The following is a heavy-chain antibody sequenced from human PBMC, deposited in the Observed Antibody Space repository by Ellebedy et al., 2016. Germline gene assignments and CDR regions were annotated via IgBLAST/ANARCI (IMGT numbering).Heavy chain of an antibody. CDR2: IIPIFGPP. J-gene: IGHJ4*02. D-gene: IGHD2-21*02. V-gene: IGHV1-69*13. CDR3: ATRGDCGGDCYVYYLDY. CDR1: GGTFSTFA. Sequence: SVKVSXKASGGTFSTFAISWVRQAPGQGLEWMGGIIPIFGPPTYAQKFQDRVTITADESTGTAYMEVSGLQSEDTAVYYCATRGDCGGDCYVYYLDYWGQGTLVTVSS.